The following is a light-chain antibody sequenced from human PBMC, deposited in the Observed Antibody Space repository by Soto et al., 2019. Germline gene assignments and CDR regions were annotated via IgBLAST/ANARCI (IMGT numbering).Light chain of an antibody. V-gene: IGLV1-40*01. CDR3: QSYDSSLSVSV. CDR2: GNS. Sequence: QSVLTQPPSVSGAPGQRVTISCTGSSSNIGAGYDVHWYQQLPGTAPKLLIYGNSNRPSGVPDRFSGSKSGTSASLAITGLQVEDEADYYCQSYDSSLSVSVFGGGIQLTVL. CDR1: SSNIGAGYD. J-gene: IGLJ7*01.